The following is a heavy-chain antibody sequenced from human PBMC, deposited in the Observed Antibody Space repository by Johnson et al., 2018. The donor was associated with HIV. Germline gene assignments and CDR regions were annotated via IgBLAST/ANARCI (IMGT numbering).Heavy chain of an antibody. Sequence: MLLVESGGGVVQPGGSLRLSCAASGFIATSSYAMSWVRQAPGKGLEWVSAISGSGGSTYYADSVKGRFTISRDNSKNTLYLQMNSLRAEDTAVYYCARDGGIAATDAFDIWGQGTMVTVSS. CDR1: GFIATSSYA. V-gene: IGHV3-23*04. D-gene: IGHD6-13*01. CDR3: ARDGGIAATDAFDI. CDR2: ISGSGGST. J-gene: IGHJ3*02.